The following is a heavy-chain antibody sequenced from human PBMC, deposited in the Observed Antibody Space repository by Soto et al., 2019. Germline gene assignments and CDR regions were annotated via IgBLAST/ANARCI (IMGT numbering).Heavy chain of an antibody. D-gene: IGHD6-6*01. J-gene: IGHJ6*02. V-gene: IGHV4-59*01. CDR3: ARDRAYSSSSGDGMDV. CDR2: IYYSGST. Sequence: PSETLSLTCTVSGGSIVSDYWSWIRQPPGKGLEWIGYIYYSGSTNYNPSLKSRVTISVDTSKNQFSLKLTSVTAADTAVYYCARDRAYSSSSGDGMDVWGQGTTVTVSS. CDR1: GGSIVSDY.